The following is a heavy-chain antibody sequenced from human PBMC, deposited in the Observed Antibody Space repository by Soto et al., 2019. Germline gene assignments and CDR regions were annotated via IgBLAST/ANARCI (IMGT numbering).Heavy chain of an antibody. CDR3: ARDYYDSSGYGYFDY. Sequence: EGSLRLSCAASGFTFSSYAMHWVRQAPGKGLEWVAVISYDGSNKYYADSVKGRFTISRDNSKNTLYLQMNSLRAVDTAVYYCARDYYDSSGYGYFDYWGQGTLVTVSS. CDR1: GFTFSSYA. J-gene: IGHJ4*02. V-gene: IGHV3-30-3*01. D-gene: IGHD3-22*01. CDR2: ISYDGSNK.